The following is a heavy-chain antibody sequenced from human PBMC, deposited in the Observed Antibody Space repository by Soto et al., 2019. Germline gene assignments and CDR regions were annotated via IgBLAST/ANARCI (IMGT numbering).Heavy chain of an antibody. CDR1: RGSFSSGAYS. Sequence: PSETLSLTYAVSRGSFSSGAYSWSWIRQPPGEGLQWIGYIYHSGSTYYNPSLKTRVTMSVDRSNNQFSLMLNSVTAADTAVYYCARAFSSGYFDYCGHGTLVTVSS. V-gene: IGHV4-30-2*01. CDR3: ARAFSSGYFDY. D-gene: IGHD3-22*01. J-gene: IGHJ4*01. CDR2: IYHSGST.